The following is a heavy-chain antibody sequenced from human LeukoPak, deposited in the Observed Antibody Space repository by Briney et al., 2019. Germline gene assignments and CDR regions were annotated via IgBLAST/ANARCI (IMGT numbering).Heavy chain of an antibody. D-gene: IGHD3-10*01. Sequence: GGSLRLSCAASGFSVSSNYMSWVRQAPGKGLTWVSVIYSSGNTYYADSVKGRFAISRDDSKNTLHLQMNSLRAEDTAMYYCTRAHGRITRDAYLDYWGQGTLVTVSS. CDR1: GFSVSSNY. CDR2: IYSSGNT. CDR3: TRAHGRITRDAYLDY. V-gene: IGHV3-53*01. J-gene: IGHJ4*02.